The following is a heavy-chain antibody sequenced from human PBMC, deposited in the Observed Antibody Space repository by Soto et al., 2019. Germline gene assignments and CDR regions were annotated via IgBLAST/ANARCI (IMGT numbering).Heavy chain of an antibody. D-gene: IGHD1-1*01. V-gene: IGHV1-69*12. Sequence: QVQLVQSGAEVKKPGSSVKVSCKASGGTFSSYAISWVRQAPGQGLEWMGGIIPIFGTANYAQKFQGRVTITADESTSTAYMELSSLRSEDTAVYYCELTYNWSDVLSAFDIWGRGTMVTVSS. CDR3: ELTYNWSDVLSAFDI. CDR1: GGTFSSYA. J-gene: IGHJ3*02. CDR2: IIPIFGTA.